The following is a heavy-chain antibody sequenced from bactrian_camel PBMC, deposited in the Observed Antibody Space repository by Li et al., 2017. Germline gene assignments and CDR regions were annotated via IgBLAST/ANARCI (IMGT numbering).Heavy chain of an antibody. Sequence: HVQLVESGGGLVQPGGSLRLSCAASGFAFISYYMSWIRQAPGKGLEWVTSLYGDGTLTYYADSVKGRFTFSKDNAKNTLYLQLNSLKTEDTAMYHCANPYYNEYSPVYNDWGQGTQVTVS. CDR1: GFAFISYY. CDR3: ANPYYNEYSPVYND. D-gene: IGHD4*01. V-gene: IGHV3-2*01. J-gene: IGHJ4*01. CDR2: LYGDGTLT.